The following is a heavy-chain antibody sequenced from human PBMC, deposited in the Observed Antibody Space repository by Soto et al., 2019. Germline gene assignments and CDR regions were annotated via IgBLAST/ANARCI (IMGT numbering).Heavy chain of an antibody. V-gene: IGHV3-66*01. J-gene: IGHJ4*02. Sequence: GGSLRLSCAASGFTVSSNYMSWVRQAPGKGLEWVSVIYSGGSTYYADSVKGRFTISRDKSKNTLYLQMNSLRAEDTAVYYCAREAPLRYYYGSGSYYGLDYWGQGTLVTVSS. CDR3: AREAPLRYYYGSGSYYGLDY. CDR1: GFTVSSNY. CDR2: IYSGGST. D-gene: IGHD3-10*01.